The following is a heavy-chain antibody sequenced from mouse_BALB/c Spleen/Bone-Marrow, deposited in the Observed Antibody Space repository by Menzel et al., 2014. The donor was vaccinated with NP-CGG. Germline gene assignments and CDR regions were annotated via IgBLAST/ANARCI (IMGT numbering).Heavy chain of an antibody. D-gene: IGHD1-1*01. Sequence: QVTLKVSGAELMKPGASVKISCKATGYTFSSYWIEWVKQRPGHGLEWIGEILPGSGSTNYNEKFKGKATFTADTSSNTAYMQLSSLTSEDSAVYYCAREDGLRYFDVWGAGTTVTVSS. V-gene: IGHV1-9*01. CDR3: AREDGLRYFDV. CDR1: GYTFSSYW. J-gene: IGHJ1*01. CDR2: ILPGSGST.